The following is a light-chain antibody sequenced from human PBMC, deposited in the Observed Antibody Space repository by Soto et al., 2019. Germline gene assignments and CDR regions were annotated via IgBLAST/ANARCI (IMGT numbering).Light chain of an antibody. CDR3: QQRINWPPMFT. V-gene: IGKV3-11*01. Sequence: PWESATLSCRASQSVSSYFSWYQQKPGQAPRLVIYDASNRATGIPPRFSGSGSGTDFTLTISSLEPEDFAVYYCQQRINWPPMFTFGQGTKLEIK. J-gene: IGKJ2*01. CDR1: QSVSSY. CDR2: DAS.